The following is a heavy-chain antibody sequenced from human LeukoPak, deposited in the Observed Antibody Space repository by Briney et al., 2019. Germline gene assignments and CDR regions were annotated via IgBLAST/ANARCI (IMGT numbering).Heavy chain of an antibody. CDR2: INAGNGNT. CDR1: GYTFTSYA. J-gene: IGHJ5*02. D-gene: IGHD3-10*01. V-gene: IGHV1-3*01. Sequence: ASVKVSCKASGYTFTSYAMHWLRQAPGQRLEWMGWINAGNGNTKYSQKFQGRVTITRDTSASTAYMELSSLRSEDAAVYYCAREGPGELGVSNWLDPWGQGTLVTVSS. CDR3: AREGPGELGVSNWLDP.